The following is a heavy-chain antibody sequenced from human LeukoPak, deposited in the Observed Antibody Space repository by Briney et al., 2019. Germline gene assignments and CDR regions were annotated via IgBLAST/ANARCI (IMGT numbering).Heavy chain of an antibody. V-gene: IGHV3-48*03. CDR2: ISSIGSTI. Sequence: GGCLRLSCAASGFTFSRYEMNWVREAPGKGLEWVSYISSIGSTIYYADSVKGRFTISRDNAKNSLYLQMNSLRAEDTAVYYCARTTYYYDSSGYGYWGRGTLVTVSS. D-gene: IGHD3-22*01. CDR1: GFTFSRYE. J-gene: IGHJ4*02. CDR3: ARTTYYYDSSGYGY.